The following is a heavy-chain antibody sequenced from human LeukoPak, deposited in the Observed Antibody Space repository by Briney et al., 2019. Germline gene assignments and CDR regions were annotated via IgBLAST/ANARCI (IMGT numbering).Heavy chain of an antibody. J-gene: IGHJ6*03. D-gene: IGHD2-21*01. CDR3: ARATVIGNAPVPGYMDV. CDR2: IGTIGDT. CDR1: GFTFSTYD. Sequence: PGGSLRLSCAASGFTFSTYDMHWVRHVSGKGLEWVSSIGTIGDTFYPGSVKGRFTISRESAKNSLYLQMNGLRAGDTAVYYCARATVIGNAPVPGYMDVWGKGTTVTVSS. V-gene: IGHV3-13*01.